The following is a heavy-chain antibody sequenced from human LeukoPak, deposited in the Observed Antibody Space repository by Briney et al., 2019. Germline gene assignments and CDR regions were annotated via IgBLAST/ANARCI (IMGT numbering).Heavy chain of an antibody. CDR3: ARADSSGYYLNSDAYDI. CDR1: GFTVSSNS. V-gene: IGHV3-53*01. Sequence: GGSLRLSCAASGFTVSSNSMSWVRQAPGKGLEWVSVIYSGGSTYYADSVKGRFTISRDNSKNALYLQMNSLRAEDTAVYYCARADSSGYYLNSDAYDIWCQGTMVTVSS. J-gene: IGHJ3*02. CDR2: IYSGGST. D-gene: IGHD3-22*01.